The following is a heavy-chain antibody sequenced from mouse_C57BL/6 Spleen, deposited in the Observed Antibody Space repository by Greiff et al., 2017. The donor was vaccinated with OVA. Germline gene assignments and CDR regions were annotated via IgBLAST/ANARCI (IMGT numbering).Heavy chain of an antibody. J-gene: IGHJ2*01. CDR1: GYTFTDYN. CDR3: AIDGYDGYYVNFDY. D-gene: IGHD2-3*01. Sequence: VQLQQSGPELVKPGASVKMSCKASGYTFTDYNMHWVKQSHGKSLEWIGYINPNNGGTSYNQKFKGKATLTVNKSSSTAYMELRSLTSEDSAVYYCAIDGYDGYYVNFDYWGQGTTLTVSS. CDR2: INPNNGGT. V-gene: IGHV1-22*01.